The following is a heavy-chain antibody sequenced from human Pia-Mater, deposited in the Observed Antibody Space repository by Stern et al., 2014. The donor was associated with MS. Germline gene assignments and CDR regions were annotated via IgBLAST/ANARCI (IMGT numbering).Heavy chain of an antibody. CDR3: ATGIAARGWFDP. D-gene: IGHD6-13*01. V-gene: IGHV6-1*01. CDR2: TYYRSKCYS. J-gene: IGHJ5*02. Sequence: QVQLVQSGPGLVKPSKTLSLTCAISGDSVSSNSAAWNWIRQSPSRGLDWLGRTYYRSKCYSDYAVSVKSRITTNPDTSKNQFSLQLNSVTPEDTALYYWATGIAARGWFDPWGQGTLVTVSS. CDR1: GDSVSSNSAA.